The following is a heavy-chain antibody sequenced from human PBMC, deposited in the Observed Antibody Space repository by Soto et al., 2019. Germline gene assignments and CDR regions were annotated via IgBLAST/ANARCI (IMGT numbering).Heavy chain of an antibody. Sequence: QEQLVESGGGVVQPGRSLRLSCAASGFTFSAYGMHWVRQAPGKGLEWVAVVSYDGSNKYYADSVKGRFTISRDNSWNTLYLQMNSLRAEDTAVYYCAKVTFSADYYYYYGMDVWGQGTTVTVSS. J-gene: IGHJ6*02. V-gene: IGHV3-30*18. CDR3: AKVTFSADYYYYYGMDV. CDR2: VSYDGSNK. CDR1: GFTFSAYG. D-gene: IGHD3-10*01.